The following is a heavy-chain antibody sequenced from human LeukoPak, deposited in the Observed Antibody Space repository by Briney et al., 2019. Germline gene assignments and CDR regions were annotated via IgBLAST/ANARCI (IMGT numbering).Heavy chain of an antibody. CDR3: ASWEPQNWFDP. V-gene: IGHV4-39*01. D-gene: IGHD1-26*01. CDR2: IYYSGST. Sequence: SETLSLTCTVSGGSISSGGYYWSWIRQHPGKGLEWIGSIYYSGSTYYNPSLKSRVTISVDTSKNQFSLKLSSVTAADTAVYYCASWEPQNWFDPWGQGTLVTVSS. J-gene: IGHJ5*02. CDR1: GGSISSGGYY.